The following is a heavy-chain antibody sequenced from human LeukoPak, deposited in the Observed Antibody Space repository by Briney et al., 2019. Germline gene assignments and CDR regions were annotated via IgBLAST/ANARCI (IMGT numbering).Heavy chain of an antibody. CDR2: MNPNSGNT. D-gene: IGHD5-12*01. J-gene: IGHJ5*02. Sequence: EASVKVSCKASGYTFTTYDINWVRQATGQGLEWMGWMNPNSGNTGYAQKFQGRVTITRNTSISTAYMELSSLRSEDTAVYYCARDIRGYSGNWFDPWGQGTLVTVSS. V-gene: IGHV1-8*01. CDR3: ARDIRGYSGNWFDP. CDR1: GYTFTTYD.